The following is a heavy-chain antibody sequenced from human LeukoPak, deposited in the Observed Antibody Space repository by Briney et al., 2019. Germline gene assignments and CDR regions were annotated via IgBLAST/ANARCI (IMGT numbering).Heavy chain of an antibody. J-gene: IGHJ4*02. D-gene: IGHD3-22*01. CDR3: ARGDDSSGYSFDY. CDR1: GGSISSSSYY. V-gene: IGHV4-39*01. Sequence: PSETLSLTCTVSGGSISSSSYYWGWIRRPPGKGLEWIGSIYYSGSTYYNPSLKSRVTISVDTSKNQFSLKLSSVTAADTAVYYCARGDDSSGYSFDYWGQGTLVTVSS. CDR2: IYYSGST.